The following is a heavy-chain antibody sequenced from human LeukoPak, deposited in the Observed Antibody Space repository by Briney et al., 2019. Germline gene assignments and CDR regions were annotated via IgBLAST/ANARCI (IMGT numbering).Heavy chain of an antibody. V-gene: IGHV4-30-4*01. J-gene: IGHJ4*02. CDR1: GGSISSGDYY. Sequence: PSETLSLTCTVSGGSISSGDYYWSWIRQPPGKGLEWIGYIYYSGSTYYNPSLKSRVTISVDTSKNQFSLKLSSVTAADTAVYYCARDLGGGSCYFDYWGRGTLVTVSS. CDR2: IYYSGST. D-gene: IGHD2-15*01. CDR3: ARDLGGGSCYFDY.